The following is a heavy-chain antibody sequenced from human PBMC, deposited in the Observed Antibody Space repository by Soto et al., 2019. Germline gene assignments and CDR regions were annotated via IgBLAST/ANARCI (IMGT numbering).Heavy chain of an antibody. D-gene: IGHD6-13*01. CDR2: IDPSDSYT. CDR3: ARPGIAAAGPGGWFDH. CDR1: GYSFKSSR. Sequence: XESLEIYRKGCGYSFKSSRLGWVRQMPGEGLEWMGRIDPSDSYTNYSPSFQGHVTISADKSISTAYLQWSSLKASDTAMYYCARPGIAAAGPGGWFDHWGQGTLVTVSS. V-gene: IGHV5-10-1*01. J-gene: IGHJ5*02.